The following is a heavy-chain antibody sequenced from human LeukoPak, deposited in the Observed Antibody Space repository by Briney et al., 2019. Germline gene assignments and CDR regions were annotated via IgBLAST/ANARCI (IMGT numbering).Heavy chain of an antibody. CDR3: IADMTSGSYWGGY. J-gene: IGHJ4*02. CDR2: IRSKTNNYAT. D-gene: IGHD1-26*01. Sequence: GGSLKLSCAASGFTFNDCAMHWVRQASGKGLEWVGRIRSKTNNYATTYAASVKGRFTISRDDSKNTAYLQMNSLKTEDTAVYYCIADMTSGSYWGGYWGQGTLVTVSS. CDR1: GFTFNDCA. V-gene: IGHV3-73*01.